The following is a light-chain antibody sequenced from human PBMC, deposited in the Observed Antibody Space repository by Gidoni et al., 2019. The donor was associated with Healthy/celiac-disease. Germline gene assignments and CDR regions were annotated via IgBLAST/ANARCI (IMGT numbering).Light chain of an antibody. Sequence: DIQMTQSPSSLSASVGDRVTITCRASQSISSYLNWYQQKPGNAPKLPIYAASSVQSGVPSRFSGSGSGTDFTSTISSLQPEDFATYYCQQSYSTLWTGGQGTKVEIK. CDR1: QSISSY. V-gene: IGKV1-39*01. J-gene: IGKJ1*01. CDR3: QQSYSTLWT. CDR2: AAS.